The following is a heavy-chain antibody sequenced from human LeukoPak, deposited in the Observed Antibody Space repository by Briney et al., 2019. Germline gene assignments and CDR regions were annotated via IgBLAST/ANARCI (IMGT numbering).Heavy chain of an antibody. Sequence: ASVKVSCKASGGTFSSYAISWVRQAPGHGLEWMGGIIPIFGTANYAQKFQGRVTITADESTSTAYMELSSLRSEDTAVYYCATFWSGYYLGSAFDIWGQGTMVTVSS. D-gene: IGHD3-3*01. CDR1: GGTFSSYA. CDR2: IIPIFGTA. J-gene: IGHJ3*02. V-gene: IGHV1-69*01. CDR3: ATFWSGYYLGSAFDI.